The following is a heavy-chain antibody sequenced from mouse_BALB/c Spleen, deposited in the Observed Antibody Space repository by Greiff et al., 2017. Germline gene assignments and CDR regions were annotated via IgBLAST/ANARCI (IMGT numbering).Heavy chain of an antibody. V-gene: IGHV2-9*02. J-gene: IGHJ3*01. CDR1: GFSLTSYG. Sequence: VQGVESGPGLVAPSQSLSITCTVSGFSLTSYGVHWVRQPPGKGLEWLGVIWAGGSTNYNSALMSRLSISKDNSKSQVFLKMNSLQTDDTAMYYCARDRYRYDEGFAYWGQGTLVTVSA. CDR3: ARDRYRYDEGFAY. CDR2: IWAGGST. D-gene: IGHD2-14*01.